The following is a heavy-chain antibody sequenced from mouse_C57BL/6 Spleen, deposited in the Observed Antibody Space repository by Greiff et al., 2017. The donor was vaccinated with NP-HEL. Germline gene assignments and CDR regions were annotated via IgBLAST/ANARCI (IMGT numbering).Heavy chain of an antibody. Sequence: DVMLVESGEGLVKPGGSLKLSCAASGFTFSIYAMSWVRQTPEKRLEWVAYISSGGDYIYYADTVKGRFTISRDNARNTLYLQMSSLKSEDTAMYYCTIDSSGPMDYWGQGTSVTVSS. J-gene: IGHJ4*01. V-gene: IGHV5-9-1*02. D-gene: IGHD3-2*02. CDR3: TIDSSGPMDY. CDR1: GFTFSIYA. CDR2: ISSGGDYI.